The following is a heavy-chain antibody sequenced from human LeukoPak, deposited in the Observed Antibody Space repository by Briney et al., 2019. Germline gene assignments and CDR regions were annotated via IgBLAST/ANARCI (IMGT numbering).Heavy chain of an antibody. CDR3: ARVIGYCSSTSCYAGHYYYGMDV. CDR1: GGSISSSNW. Sequence: PSGTLSLTCAVSGGSISSSNWWSWVRQPPGKGLEWIGEIYHSGSTNYNPSLKSRVTISVDKSKNQFSLKLSSVTAADTAVYYCARVIGYCSSTSCYAGHYYYGMDVWGQGTTVTVSS. CDR2: IYHSGST. J-gene: IGHJ6*02. D-gene: IGHD2-2*01. V-gene: IGHV4-4*02.